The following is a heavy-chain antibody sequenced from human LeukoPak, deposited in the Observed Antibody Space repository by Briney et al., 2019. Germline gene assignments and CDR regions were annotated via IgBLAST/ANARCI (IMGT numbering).Heavy chain of an antibody. CDR1: GFTVSSNY. J-gene: IGHJ4*02. V-gene: IGHV4-34*01. Sequence: GSLRLSCAASGFTVSSNYMSWIRQPPGKGLEWIGEINHSGSTNYNPSLKSRVTISVDTSKNQFSLKLSSVTAADTAVYYCARGGRRGYSYGPLGYWGQGTLVTVSS. CDR3: ARGGRRGYSYGPLGY. D-gene: IGHD5-18*01. CDR2: INHSGST.